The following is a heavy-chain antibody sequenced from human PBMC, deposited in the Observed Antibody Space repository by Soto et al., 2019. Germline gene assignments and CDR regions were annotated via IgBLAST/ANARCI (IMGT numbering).Heavy chain of an antibody. J-gene: IGHJ6*02. V-gene: IGHV5-10-1*01. D-gene: IGHD2-15*01. CDR2: IDPSDSYT. CDR1: GYSFTSYW. CDR3: ATRYCSGGSCYTDGFYYYGMDV. Sequence: GESLKISCKGSGYSFTSYWISWVRQMPGKGLEWMGRIDPSDSYTNYSPSFQGHVTISADKSISTAYLQWSSLKASDTAMYYCATRYCSGGSCYTDGFYYYGMDVWGQGTTVTVSS.